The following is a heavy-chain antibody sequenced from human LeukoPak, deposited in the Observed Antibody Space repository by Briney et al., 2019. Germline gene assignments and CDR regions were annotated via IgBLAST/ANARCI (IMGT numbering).Heavy chain of an antibody. CDR1: GFTFSNYG. Sequence: GRSLRPSCAASGFTFSNYGMHWVRQAPGKGLEWVAVISYDGSNKYYADSVKGRFTISRDNSKNTLYLQMNSLRAEDTAVYYCAKWGSWLDYWGQGTLVTVSS. CDR2: ISYDGSNK. CDR3: AKWGSWLDY. J-gene: IGHJ4*02. V-gene: IGHV3-30*18. D-gene: IGHD6-13*01.